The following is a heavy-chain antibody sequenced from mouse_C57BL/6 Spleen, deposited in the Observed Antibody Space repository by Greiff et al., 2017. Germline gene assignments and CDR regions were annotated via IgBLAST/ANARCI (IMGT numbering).Heavy chain of an antibody. CDR2: IYPGSGST. J-gene: IGHJ4*01. CDR1: GYTFTSYW. Sequence: VQLQQPGAELVKPGASVKMSCKASGYTFTSYWITWVKQRPGQGLEWIGDIYPGSGSTNYNEKFKSKGTLTVDTSSSTAYMQLSSLTSEDSAVCYCANGGNYYGYDRDYAMDYWGQGTSVTVSS. CDR3: ANGGNYYGYDRDYAMDY. D-gene: IGHD2-2*01. V-gene: IGHV1-55*01.